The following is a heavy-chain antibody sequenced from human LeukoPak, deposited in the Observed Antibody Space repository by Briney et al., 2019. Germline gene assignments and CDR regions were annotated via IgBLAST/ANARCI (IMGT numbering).Heavy chain of an antibody. CDR3: ARRDHYDSSGYFDY. V-gene: IGHV4-39*01. CDR1: GGSISSSSYY. D-gene: IGHD3-22*01. CDR2: IYYTANT. Sequence: PSETLSLTCTVSGGSISSSSYYWGWLRQPPGKGLEWIGSIYYTANTYYNSSLKSRVTISVDTSKNQFSLKLSSVTAADSAVYYCARRDHYDSSGYFDYWGQGTLVTVSS. J-gene: IGHJ4*02.